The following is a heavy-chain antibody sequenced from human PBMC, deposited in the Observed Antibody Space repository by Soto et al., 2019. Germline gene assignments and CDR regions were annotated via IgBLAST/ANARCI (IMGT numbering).Heavy chain of an antibody. J-gene: IGHJ6*03. CDR3: ARSYRRYCSGGSCYSYYYYYMDV. V-gene: IGHV4-59*01. Sequence: ASETLSLTCTVSGGSISSYYWSWIWQPPWKGLEWIGYIYYSGSTNYNPSLKSRVTISVDTSKNQFSLKLSSVTAADTAVYYCARSYRRYCSGGSCYSYYYYYMDVWGKGTTVTVSS. CDR2: IYYSGST. CDR1: GGSISSYY. D-gene: IGHD2-15*01.